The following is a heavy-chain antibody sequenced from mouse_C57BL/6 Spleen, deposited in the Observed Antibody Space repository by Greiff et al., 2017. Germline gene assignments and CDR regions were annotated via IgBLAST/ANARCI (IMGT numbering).Heavy chain of an antibody. CDR1: GYAFSSYW. V-gene: IGHV1-80*01. D-gene: IGHD2-4*01. CDR2: IYPGDGDT. Sequence: VKLMESGAELVKPGASVKISCKASGYAFSSYWMNWVKQRPGKGLEWIGQIYPGDGDTNYNGKFKGKATLTADKSSSTAYMQLSSLTSEDSAVYFCARSGDYDEAYWGQGTLVTVSA. CDR3: ARSGDYDEAY. J-gene: IGHJ3*01.